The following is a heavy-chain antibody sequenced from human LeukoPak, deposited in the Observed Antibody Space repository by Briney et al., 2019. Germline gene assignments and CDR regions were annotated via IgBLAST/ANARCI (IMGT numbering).Heavy chain of an antibody. CDR3: AKNWNPHYFDY. CDR2: ISYDGSNK. CDR1: GFTFSSYW. V-gene: IGHV3-30*18. Sequence: GGSLRLSCAASGFTFSSYWMSWVRQAPGKGLEWVAVISYDGSNKNYADSVKGRFTISRDNSKNTLYLQMNSLRAEDTAVYFCAKNWNPHYFDYWGQGTLVTVSS. D-gene: IGHD1-1*01. J-gene: IGHJ4*02.